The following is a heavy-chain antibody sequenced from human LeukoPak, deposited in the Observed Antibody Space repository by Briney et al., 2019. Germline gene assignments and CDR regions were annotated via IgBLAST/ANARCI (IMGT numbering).Heavy chain of an antibody. Sequence: TGGSLRLSCAASGFTFSSYGMHWVRQAPGKGLEWVSFIRYDGSNKYYADSVKGRFTISRDNSKNTLYLQMNSLRAEDTAVYYCAKERGVGAGRTYLLLYYFDYWGQGTLVTVSS. D-gene: IGHD6-13*01. CDR1: GFTFSSYG. CDR3: AKERGVGAGRTYLLLYYFDY. J-gene: IGHJ4*02. CDR2: IRYDGSNK. V-gene: IGHV3-30*02.